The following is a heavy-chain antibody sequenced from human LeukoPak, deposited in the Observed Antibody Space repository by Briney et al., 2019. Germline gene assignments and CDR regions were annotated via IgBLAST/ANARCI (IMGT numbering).Heavy chain of an antibody. CDR1: GFTFSSYG. CDR3: ARDNRARNAFDY. J-gene: IGHJ4*02. D-gene: IGHD1-14*01. Sequence: GRSLRLSCAASGFTFSSYGMHWVRQAPGKGLEWVAVIWYDGSNKYYADSVKGRFTISRDNSKNTLYLQMNSLRAEDTAVYYCARDNRARNAFDYWGQGTLVTVSS. CDR2: IWYDGSNK. V-gene: IGHV3-33*01.